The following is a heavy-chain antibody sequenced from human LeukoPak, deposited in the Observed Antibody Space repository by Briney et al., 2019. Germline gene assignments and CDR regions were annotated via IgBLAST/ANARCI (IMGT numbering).Heavy chain of an antibody. J-gene: IGHJ5*02. Sequence: ASVKVSCKASGYSFTGYYMHWVRQAPGQGLEWMGWIYPKTGGTSYAQKFQGRVTMTRDTSISTAYMELIGLRSDDTAVYYCAGPWDQVGFDPWGQGTLVSVSS. CDR3: AGPWDQVGFDP. D-gene: IGHD1-26*01. V-gene: IGHV1-2*02. CDR1: GYSFTGYY. CDR2: IYPKTGGT.